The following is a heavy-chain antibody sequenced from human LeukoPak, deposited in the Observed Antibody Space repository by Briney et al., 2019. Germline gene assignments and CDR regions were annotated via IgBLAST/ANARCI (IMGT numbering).Heavy chain of an antibody. J-gene: IGHJ6*03. CDR3: ARLSVIVGSTLEYYYYYMDV. D-gene: IGHD1-26*01. Sequence: KSSETLSLTCAVYGGTFSGYYWSWIRQPPGKRLEWVGESNDSGGTNYNPSLKSRDTISADKSKNQVSLKLTSVTAADTAVYYCARLSVIVGSTLEYYYYYMDVWGQGTTVTVSS. V-gene: IGHV4-34*01. CDR1: GGTFSGYY. CDR2: SNDSGGT.